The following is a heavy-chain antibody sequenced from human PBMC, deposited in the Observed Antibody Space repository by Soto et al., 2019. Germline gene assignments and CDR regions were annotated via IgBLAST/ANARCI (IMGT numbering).Heavy chain of an antibody. V-gene: IGHV3-30*18. CDR3: AKEGQYYDILTGYRSYYGMDV. CDR1: GFTFSSYG. Sequence: QVQLVESGGGVVQPGRSLRLSCAASGFTFSSYGMHWVRQAPGKGLEWVAVISYDGSNKYYADSVKGRFTISRDNSKNKRSLLXNSLRAEDTAVYYCAKEGQYYDILTGYRSYYGMDVWGQGTTVTVSS. J-gene: IGHJ6*02. CDR2: ISYDGSNK. D-gene: IGHD3-9*01.